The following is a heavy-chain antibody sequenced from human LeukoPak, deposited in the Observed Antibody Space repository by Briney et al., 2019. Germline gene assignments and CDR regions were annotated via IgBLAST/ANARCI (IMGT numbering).Heavy chain of an antibody. J-gene: IGHJ4*02. V-gene: IGHV3-7*01. D-gene: IGHD6-19*01. Sequence: CVANIKPDGSEKDYVDSVKGRFTISRDNAKNSLSLQMNSLRAEDTALYYCSRNRGWFNFDYWGQGTLVTVSS. CDR2: IKPDGSEK. CDR3: SRNRGWFNFDY.